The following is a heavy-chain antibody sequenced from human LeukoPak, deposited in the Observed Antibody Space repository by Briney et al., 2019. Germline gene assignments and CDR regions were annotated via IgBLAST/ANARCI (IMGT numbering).Heavy chain of an antibody. Sequence: PSETLSLTCTVSGGSISSYYWSWIRQPPGKGLEWIGYIYTSGSANYNPSLKSRVTISVDTSKNQFSLKLSSVTAADTAVYYCASQRSYYYDSSGYYSDAFDIWGQGTMVTVSS. J-gene: IGHJ3*02. CDR1: GGSISSYY. CDR2: IYTSGSA. D-gene: IGHD3-22*01. V-gene: IGHV4-4*09. CDR3: ASQRSYYYDSSGYYSDAFDI.